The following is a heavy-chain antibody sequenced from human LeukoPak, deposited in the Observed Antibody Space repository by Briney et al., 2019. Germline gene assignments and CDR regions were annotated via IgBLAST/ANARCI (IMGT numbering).Heavy chain of an antibody. CDR1: GFTFSSYG. CDR3: AKAGLGIRGKFDY. Sequence: GGSLRLSCAASGFTFSSYGMHWVRQAPGKGLGWVAFIRYDGSNKYYADSVKGRFTISRDNSKNTLYLQMNSLRAEDTAVYYCAKAGLGIRGKFDYWGQGTLVTVSS. D-gene: IGHD7-27*01. V-gene: IGHV3-30*02. J-gene: IGHJ4*02. CDR2: IRYDGSNK.